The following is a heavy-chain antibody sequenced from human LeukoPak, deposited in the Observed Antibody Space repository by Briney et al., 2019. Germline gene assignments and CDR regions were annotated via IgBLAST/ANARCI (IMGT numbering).Heavy chain of an antibody. J-gene: IGHJ4*02. CDR1: GFTFSSYG. CDR2: ISYDGSNK. Sequence: GGSLRLSCAASGFTFSSYGMHWVRQAPGKGLEWVAVISYDGSNKYYADSVKGRFTISRDNSKNTLYLQMNSLRAEDTAVYYCARGTSGTFKSFDYWGQGTLVTVSS. D-gene: IGHD1-26*01. V-gene: IGHV3-30*03. CDR3: ARGTSGTFKSFDY.